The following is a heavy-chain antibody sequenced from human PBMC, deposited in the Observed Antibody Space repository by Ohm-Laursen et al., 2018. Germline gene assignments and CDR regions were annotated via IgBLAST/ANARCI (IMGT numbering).Heavy chain of an antibody. V-gene: IGHV1-69*13. CDR3: ASGSTGSGYYPNWYFDL. CDR2: IIPIFGTA. J-gene: IGHJ2*01. Sequence: ASVKVSCKVSGYTLTELSMHWVRQAPGKGLEWMGGIIPIFGTANYAQKFQGRVTITADESTSTAYMELSSLRSEDTAVYYCASGSTGSGYYPNWYFDLWGRGTLVTVSS. D-gene: IGHD3-3*01. CDR1: GYTLTELS.